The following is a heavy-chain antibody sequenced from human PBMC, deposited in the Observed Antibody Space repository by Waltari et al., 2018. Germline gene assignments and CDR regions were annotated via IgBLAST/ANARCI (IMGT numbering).Heavy chain of an antibody. CDR2: IFYSGST. V-gene: IGHV4-4*02. CDR1: GASVTPHNW. D-gene: IGHD6-13*01. Sequence: QVQLKESGPGLVKASGALSLTCAVSGASVTPHNWWGCVRQSPGKGLEWIGEIFYSGSTNYRYNPSLRSRVTISVDESENRLSLKMNSVTAADTAMYYCARRSWSRSFDIWGQGIRVTVSS. J-gene: IGHJ4*02. CDR3: ARRSWSRSFDI.